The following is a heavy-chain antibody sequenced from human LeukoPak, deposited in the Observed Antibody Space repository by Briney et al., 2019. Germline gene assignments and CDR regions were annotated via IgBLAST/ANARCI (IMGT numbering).Heavy chain of an antibody. CDR2: IKPDGSEK. V-gene: IGHV3-7*03. J-gene: IGHJ4*02. Sequence: GGSLRLSCAASGFTLSSYWMSWVRQAPGKGLEWVATIKPDGSEKYCVDSVKGRFTISRDNSKNTVYLQMNSLRAEDTAVYYCARRTYDSSGYDNWGQGTLVTVSS. CDR3: ARRTYDSSGYDN. D-gene: IGHD3-22*01. CDR1: GFTLSSYW.